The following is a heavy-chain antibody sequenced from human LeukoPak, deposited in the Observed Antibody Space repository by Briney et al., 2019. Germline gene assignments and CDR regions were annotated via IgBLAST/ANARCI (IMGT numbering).Heavy chain of an antibody. D-gene: IGHD6-13*01. J-gene: IGHJ4*02. CDR2: INHSGST. CDR3: AAGSWYDRFDY. V-gene: IGHV4-34*01. CDR1: GGSFSGYY. Sequence: SETLSLTCAVYGGSFSGYYWSWIRQPPGKGLEWIGEINHSGSTNYNPSLKSRVTISVDTSKNQFSLKLSSVTAADTAVYYCAAGSWYDRFDYWGQGTLVTVSS.